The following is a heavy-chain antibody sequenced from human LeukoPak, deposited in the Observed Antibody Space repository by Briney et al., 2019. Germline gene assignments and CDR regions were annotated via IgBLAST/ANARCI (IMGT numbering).Heavy chain of an antibody. J-gene: IGHJ6*02. CDR3: ARSVDTAMDIWYYYYGMDV. V-gene: IGHV1-69*13. D-gene: IGHD5-18*01. Sequence: PGASVKVSCKASGGTFSSYAISWVRQAPGQGLEWMGGIIPIFGTANYAQKFQGRVTITADESTSTAYMELSSLRSEDTAVYYCARSVDTAMDIWYYYYGMDVWGQGTTVTVSS. CDR2: IIPIFGTA. CDR1: GGTFSSYA.